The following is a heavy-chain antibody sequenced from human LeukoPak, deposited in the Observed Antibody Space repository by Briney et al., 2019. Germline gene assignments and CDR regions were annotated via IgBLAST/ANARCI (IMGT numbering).Heavy chain of an antibody. Sequence: GGSLRLSCAASGFTFSSYAMSWVRQAPGKGLEWVSSNSPDSTYIYYADSVKGRFTISRDNAKNSMYLQMNSLRAEDTAVYYCARGGIYGDYVLDFWGQGTLVTVSS. CDR1: GFTFSSYA. CDR3: ARGGIYGDYVLDF. CDR2: NSPDSTYI. J-gene: IGHJ4*02. V-gene: IGHV3-21*06. D-gene: IGHD4-17*01.